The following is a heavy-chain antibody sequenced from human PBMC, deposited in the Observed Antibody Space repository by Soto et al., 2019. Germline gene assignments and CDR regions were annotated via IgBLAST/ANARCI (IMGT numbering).Heavy chain of an antibody. CDR1: GFTFSSYW. V-gene: IGHV3-7*03. J-gene: IGHJ6*02. D-gene: IGHD3-10*01. CDR3: AKVLPPPFFSGSYLDYYYGMDV. Sequence: GGSLRLSCAASGFTFSSYWMSWVRQAPGKGLEWVANIKQDGSEKYYADSVKGRFTISRDNSKNTLYLQMNSLRAEDTAVYYCAKVLPPPFFSGSYLDYYYGMDVWGQGTTVTVSS. CDR2: IKQDGSEK.